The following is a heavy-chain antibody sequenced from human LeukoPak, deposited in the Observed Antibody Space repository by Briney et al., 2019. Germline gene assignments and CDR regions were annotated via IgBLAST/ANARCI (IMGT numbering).Heavy chain of an antibody. V-gene: IGHV3-23*01. CDR3: AKDIGVVG. CDR2: FSGGDGQT. Sequence: GGSLRLSCAISGFIFNTYGMSWVRQTPGKGLEWVSTFSGGDGQTFYADSVKGRFTISRDSSRNTVSLQINSLRAEDTAVYYCAKDIGVVGWGQGTLVTVSS. D-gene: IGHD3-3*01. CDR1: GFIFNTYG. J-gene: IGHJ4*02.